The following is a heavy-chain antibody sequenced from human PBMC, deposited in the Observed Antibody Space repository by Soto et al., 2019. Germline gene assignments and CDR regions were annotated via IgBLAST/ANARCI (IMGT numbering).Heavy chain of an antibody. CDR2: TYYRSKWYN. CDR1: GDSVFTSTDA. CDR3: ARDRSGSGRFSAFGI. D-gene: IGHD6-19*01. V-gene: IGHV6-1*01. J-gene: IGHJ3*02. Sequence: SQTLSLSCAIFGDSVFTSTDAWNWIRQSQSRGLEWLGRTYYRSKWYNDYAVSVKSRITINPDKSKHQFSLQLNSVTPEDTAAYYCARDRSGSGRFSAFGIWGHRTLLSLS.